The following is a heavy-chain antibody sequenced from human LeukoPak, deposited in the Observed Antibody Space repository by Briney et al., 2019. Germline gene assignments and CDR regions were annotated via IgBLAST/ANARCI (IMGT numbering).Heavy chain of an antibody. J-gene: IGHJ5*02. CDR2: INVGNGNT. CDR3: ARASSDYYYGSWFDP. Sequence: ASVKVSCKASGYTFTSNPMYWVRQAPGQRLEWMGWINVGNGNTKYSQNLQDRVTITRDTSASTAYMELSSLRSEDTAVYYCARASSDYYYGSWFDPWGQGTLVTVSS. D-gene: IGHD3-22*01. CDR1: GYTFTSNP. V-gene: IGHV1-3*01.